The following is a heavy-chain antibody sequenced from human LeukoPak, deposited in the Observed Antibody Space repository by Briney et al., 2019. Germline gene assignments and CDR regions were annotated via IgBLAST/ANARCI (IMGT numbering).Heavy chain of an antibody. V-gene: IGHV5-51*01. Sequence: GASLQISCKGSGYRFSSYWIGWVRQMPGKGLEWMGIFYPGDSDTRYSPSFQGQVTISADKSISTAYLQWSSLKASDTAMYYCARHIGSAGGMMPWIDIWGQGTKVTVS. J-gene: IGHJ3*02. CDR3: ARHIGSAGGMMPWIDI. CDR1: GYRFSSYW. D-gene: IGHD3-10*01. CDR2: FYPGDSDT.